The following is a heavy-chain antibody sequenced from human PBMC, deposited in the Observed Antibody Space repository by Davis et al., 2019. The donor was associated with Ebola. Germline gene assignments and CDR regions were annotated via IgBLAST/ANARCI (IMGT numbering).Heavy chain of an antibody. CDR2: ICYSGST. CDR1: GGSFSGYY. Sequence: SETLSLTCAVYGGSFSGYYWTWIRQPPGKGLEWIGYICYSGSTNYNPSLKSRVTISVDTSKNQFSLKLSSVTAADTAVYYCARGSTVTTDYWGQGTLVTVSS. V-gene: IGHV4-59*01. D-gene: IGHD4-17*01. CDR3: ARGSTVTTDY. J-gene: IGHJ4*02.